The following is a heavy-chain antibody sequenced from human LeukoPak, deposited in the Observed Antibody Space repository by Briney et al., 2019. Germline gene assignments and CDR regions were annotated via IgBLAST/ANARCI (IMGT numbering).Heavy chain of an antibody. V-gene: IGHV3-7*05. Sequence: PGGSLRLSCADSRFTFSRSWMTWVRQAPGKGLEWVANIKEDGSAQNYVDSVKGRFTISRDNAKNTLYLEMKSLRAEDTAVYYCARDAGYDRFDYWGQGTLVTVSS. CDR3: ARDAGYDRFDY. CDR1: RFTFSRSW. J-gene: IGHJ4*02. CDR2: IKEDGSAQ. D-gene: IGHD3-22*01.